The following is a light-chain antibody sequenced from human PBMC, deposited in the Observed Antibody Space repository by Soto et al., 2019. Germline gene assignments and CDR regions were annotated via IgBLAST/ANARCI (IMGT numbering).Light chain of an antibody. CDR1: QSVTSK. V-gene: IGKV3-20*01. J-gene: IGKJ5*01. Sequence: ELVLTQSPVTLSLSPGDRATLSCGASQSVTSKLAWYQQKPGQAPRLLISGASNRATGIPDRFSGSGSGTDFTLTISRLEPDDFALYFCQQYGGSPITFGLGTRLEIK. CDR3: QQYGGSPIT. CDR2: GAS.